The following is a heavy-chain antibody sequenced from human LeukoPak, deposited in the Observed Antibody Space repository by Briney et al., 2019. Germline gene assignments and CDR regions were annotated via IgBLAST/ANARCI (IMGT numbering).Heavy chain of an antibody. V-gene: IGHV3-30*18. CDR3: AKDRGYCSGGSCYYFDY. Sequence: GGSLRLSCAASGFTFSSYGMHWVRQAPGKGLEWVAVILYDGSNKYYADSVKGRFTISRDNSKNTLYLQMNSLRAEGTAVYYCAKDRGYCSGGSCYYFDYWGQGTLVTVSS. CDR1: GFTFSSYG. CDR2: ILYDGSNK. D-gene: IGHD2-15*01. J-gene: IGHJ4*02.